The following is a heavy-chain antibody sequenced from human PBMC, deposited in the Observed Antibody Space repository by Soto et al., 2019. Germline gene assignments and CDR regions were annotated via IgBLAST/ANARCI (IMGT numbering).Heavy chain of an antibody. V-gene: IGHV4-34*01. Sequence: SETLSLTCAVYGGSFSCYYWSWIRQTPGKGLEWIGEINHSGSTNYNPSLKSRVTISVDTSKNQFSLKLSSVTAADTAVYYCARGRSIRTPSYYYYYYGMDVWGQGTTVTVSS. CDR3: ARGRSIRTPSYYYYYYGMDV. CDR2: INHSGST. J-gene: IGHJ6*02. D-gene: IGHD3-3*02. CDR1: GGSFSCYY.